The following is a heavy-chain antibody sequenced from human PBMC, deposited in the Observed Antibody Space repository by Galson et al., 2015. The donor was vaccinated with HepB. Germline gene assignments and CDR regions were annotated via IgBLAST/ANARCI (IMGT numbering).Heavy chain of an antibody. Sequence: SLRLSCAASGFTFSNYWMAWVRRAPGKGLEWVANIKQDGSDKYYVDSVKGRFTISRDNAKNSLYLQMDSLRAEDTAVYYCARDDCSSPNCYSPFDYWGQGTLVTVSS. CDR2: IKQDGSDK. CDR1: GFTFSNYW. D-gene: IGHD2-2*02. J-gene: IGHJ4*02. V-gene: IGHV3-7*01. CDR3: ARDDCSSPNCYSPFDY.